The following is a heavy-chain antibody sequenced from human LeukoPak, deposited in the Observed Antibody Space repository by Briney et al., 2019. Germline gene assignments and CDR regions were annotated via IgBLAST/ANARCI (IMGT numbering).Heavy chain of an antibody. D-gene: IGHD3-16*01. Sequence: PGGSLRLSCAASGFTFSSYAMHWVRQAPGKGLEWVAVISYDGSNKYYADSVKGRFTISRDNSKNTLYLQMNSLRAEDTAVYYCARDFMVWGQGTTVAVSS. J-gene: IGHJ6*02. V-gene: IGHV3-30*04. CDR3: ARDFMV. CDR1: GFTFSSYA. CDR2: ISYDGSNK.